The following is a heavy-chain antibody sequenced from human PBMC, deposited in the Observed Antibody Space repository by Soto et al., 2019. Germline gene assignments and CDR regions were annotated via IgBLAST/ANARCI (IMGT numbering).Heavy chain of an antibody. CDR1: GGSFKSGSYS. Sequence: QVQLQESGPGLVKPSETLSLTCTVSGGSFKSGSYSWSWIRQPPGKGLEWIGYVYHTGRTSYNPSLKSRVSISMDTYKNQFSLNLDSVNAADTAVYFCARDFAYFDSWGQGTLVTVSS. D-gene: IGHD3-3*01. V-gene: IGHV4-61*01. CDR2: VYHTGRT. CDR3: ARDFAYFDS. J-gene: IGHJ4*02.